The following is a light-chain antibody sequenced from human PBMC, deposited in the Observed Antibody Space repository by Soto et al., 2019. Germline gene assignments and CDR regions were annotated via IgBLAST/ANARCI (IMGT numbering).Light chain of an antibody. J-gene: IGLJ2*01. CDR3: AAWDDNLDAVV. CDR1: SPNIGSNT. V-gene: IGLV1-44*01. CDR2: SSN. Sequence: QSVLTQPPSASGTPGQRVTISCSGGSPNIGSNTVNWYQQLPGTAPKLLIHSSNQRPSGVPDRVSGSQSGTSASLAISGLQSDDDADYYCAAWDDNLDAVVFGGGTKLTVL.